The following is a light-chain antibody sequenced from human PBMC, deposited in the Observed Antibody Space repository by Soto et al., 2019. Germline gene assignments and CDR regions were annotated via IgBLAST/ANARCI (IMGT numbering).Light chain of an antibody. CDR3: QQCNSWPQWT. CDR1: QSVGTF. J-gene: IGKJ1*01. CDR2: DAS. Sequence: IVLTQSPATLSLSPGERATLSCRASQSVGTFFAWYQQKPGQAPRLLIYDASNRATGVPARFSGGGSETDFTLTVSSLEPEDFAVYYCQQCNSWPQWTFGQRTKVEI. V-gene: IGKV3-11*01.